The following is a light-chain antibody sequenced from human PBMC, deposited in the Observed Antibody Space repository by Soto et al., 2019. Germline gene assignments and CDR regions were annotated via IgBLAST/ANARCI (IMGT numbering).Light chain of an antibody. CDR3: NSYTSSSTYV. Sequence: QSALTQPASVAGSPGQSITISCTGTSSDVGGFNYVSWYQQHPGKAPKLMIYDVTNRPSGVSYRFSGSKSGNTASLTISGLQADDEADSSCNSYTSSSTYVFGTGTKLTVL. CDR1: SSDVGGFNY. CDR2: DVT. J-gene: IGLJ1*01. V-gene: IGLV2-14*03.